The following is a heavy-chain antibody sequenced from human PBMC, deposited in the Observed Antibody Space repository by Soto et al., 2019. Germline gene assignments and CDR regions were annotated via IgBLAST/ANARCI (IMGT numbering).Heavy chain of an antibody. CDR1: GGSISSSSYY. CDR2: IYYSGST. Sequence: QLQLQESGPGLVKPSETLSLTCTVSGGSISSSSYYWGWIRQPTGKGLEWIGSIYYSGSTYYNPSLKSRVTISVDTSKNQFSLKLSSVTAADTAVYYCAREYGSGSYYALWGQGTLVTVSS. V-gene: IGHV4-39*01. CDR3: AREYGSGSYYAL. J-gene: IGHJ4*02. D-gene: IGHD3-10*01.